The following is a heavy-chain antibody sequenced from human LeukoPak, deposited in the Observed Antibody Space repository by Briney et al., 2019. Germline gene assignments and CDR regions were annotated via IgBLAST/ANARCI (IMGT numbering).Heavy chain of an antibody. CDR2: ISGSGGST. J-gene: IGHJ1*01. Sequence: PGGSLRLSCAASGFTFSSYSMNWVRQAPGKGLEWVSAISGSGGSTYYADSVKGRFTISRDNSKNTLYLQMNSLRAEDTAVYYCAKARDCGGDCYKYFQHWGQGTLVTVSS. CDR1: GFTFSSYS. CDR3: AKARDCGGDCYKYFQH. D-gene: IGHD2-21*01. V-gene: IGHV3-23*01.